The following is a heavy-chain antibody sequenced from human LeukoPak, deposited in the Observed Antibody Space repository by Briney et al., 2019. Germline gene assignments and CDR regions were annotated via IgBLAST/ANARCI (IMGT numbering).Heavy chain of an antibody. J-gene: IGHJ4*02. D-gene: IGHD2-15*01. CDR3: AKIWLAVAATSYFDF. CDR1: EFPFISHA. V-gene: IGHV3-23*01. Sequence: GGSLSLPCEPSEFPFISHALSWFRKAPGKGRDGVSTVSGDGAGTYSADSVKGRFTIYRDNSKNTLYLQMNGLRAEDTAIYYCAKIWLAVAATSYFDFWGQGTLVTVSS. CDR2: VSGDGAGT.